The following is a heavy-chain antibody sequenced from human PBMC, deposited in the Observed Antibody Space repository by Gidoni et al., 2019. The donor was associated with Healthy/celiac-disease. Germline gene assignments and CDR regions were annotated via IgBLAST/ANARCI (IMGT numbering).Heavy chain of an antibody. CDR3: ARVSPTTTNYYYYGMDV. Sequence: QVQLVQSGAEVKKPGASVKVSCKASGYTFTSYYMHWVRQAPGQGLEWMGIINPSGGSTSYAQKFQGRVTMTRDTSTSTVYMELSSLRSEDTAVYYCARVSPTTTNYYYYGMDVWGQGTTVTVSS. V-gene: IGHV1-46*01. J-gene: IGHJ6*02. CDR1: GYTFTSYY. D-gene: IGHD1-7*01. CDR2: INPSGGST.